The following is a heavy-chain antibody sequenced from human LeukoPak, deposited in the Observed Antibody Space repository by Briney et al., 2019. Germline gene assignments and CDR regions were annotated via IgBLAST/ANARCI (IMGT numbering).Heavy chain of an antibody. D-gene: IGHD6-19*01. CDR1: GLTFSSYG. CDR3: AKERSSGWYDAFDI. CDR2: IRYDGSNK. J-gene: IGHJ3*02. V-gene: IGHV3-30*02. Sequence: PGGSLRLSCAASGLTFSSYGMHWVRQAPGKGLEWVAFIRYDGSNKYYADSVKGRFTISRDNSKNTLYLQMNSLRAEDTAVYYCAKERSSGWYDAFDIWGQGTMVTVSS.